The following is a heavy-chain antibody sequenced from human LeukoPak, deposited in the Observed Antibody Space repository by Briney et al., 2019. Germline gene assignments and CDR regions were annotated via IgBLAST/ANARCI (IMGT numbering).Heavy chain of an antibody. V-gene: IGHV3-23*01. CDR1: GFTFSSYA. J-gene: IGHJ6*02. CDR3: AKFVVVTGYYYYGMDV. Sequence: GGSLRLSCAASGFTFSSYAMSWVRQAPGKGLEWVSAISGSGGSTYYADSVKGRFTISRDNSKNTLYPQMNSLRAEDTAVYYCAKFVVVTGYYYYGMDVWGQGTTVTVSS. D-gene: IGHD2-21*02. CDR2: ISGSGGST.